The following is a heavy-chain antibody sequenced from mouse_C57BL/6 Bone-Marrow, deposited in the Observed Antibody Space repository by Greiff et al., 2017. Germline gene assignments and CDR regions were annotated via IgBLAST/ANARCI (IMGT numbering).Heavy chain of an antibody. V-gene: IGHV1-69*01. CDR2: IDPSDSYT. CDR3: ARVGTRYYFDY. CDR1: GYTFTSYW. D-gene: IGHD2-3*01. Sequence: VQLQQPGAELVMPGASVKLSCKASGYTFTSYWMHWVKQRPGQGLEWIGEIDPSDSYTNYNQKFKGKSTLTVDKSSSTAYMQLSSLTSEDSAVYYCARVGTRYYFDYWGQGTTLTVSS. J-gene: IGHJ2*01.